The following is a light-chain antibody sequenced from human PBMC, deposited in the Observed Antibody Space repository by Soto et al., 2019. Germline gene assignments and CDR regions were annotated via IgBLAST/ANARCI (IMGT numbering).Light chain of an antibody. CDR1: QSVSSSY. CDR2: GAS. J-gene: IGKJ5*01. Sequence: EIVLTQSPGTLSLSPGERATLSCRASQSVSSSYLAWYQQKPGQAPRLLIYGASSRATGIPDRFSGSGSGTDFTLTISRLEPEDFAVYYCQQYGSSRGITFGQGTRLEIQ. CDR3: QQYGSSRGIT. V-gene: IGKV3-20*01.